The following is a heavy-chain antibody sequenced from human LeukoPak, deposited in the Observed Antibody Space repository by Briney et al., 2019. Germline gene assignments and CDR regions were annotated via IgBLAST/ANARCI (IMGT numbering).Heavy chain of an antibody. D-gene: IGHD2-2*01. Sequence: SETLSLTCDVSGVSISSHYWNWIRQPAGKGLEWIGRIYSSGSADYNPSLKSRVIMSADTSKNQCSLKVTSVTAADTAVYYCAREGPGATPFDYWGQGTLVTVSS. J-gene: IGHJ4*02. V-gene: IGHV4-4*07. CDR1: GVSISSHY. CDR2: IYSSGSA. CDR3: AREGPGATPFDY.